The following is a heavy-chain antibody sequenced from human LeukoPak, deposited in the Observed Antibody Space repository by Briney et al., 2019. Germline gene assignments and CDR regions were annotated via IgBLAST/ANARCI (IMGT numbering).Heavy chain of an antibody. CDR2: IWPIFDTA. V-gene: IGHV1-69*13. D-gene: IGHD3-3*01. CDR3: AREEERIAIFGVTNSRFDY. J-gene: IGHJ4*02. CDR1: GGTFSNYA. Sequence: ASVKVSCKTSGGTFSNYAISWVRQPPAQGLEGMGAIWPIFDTADYAQKFQGRITITADESTSTVYMELSSLRSEDTVVYYCAREEERIAIFGVTNSRFDYWGQGTLVTVSS.